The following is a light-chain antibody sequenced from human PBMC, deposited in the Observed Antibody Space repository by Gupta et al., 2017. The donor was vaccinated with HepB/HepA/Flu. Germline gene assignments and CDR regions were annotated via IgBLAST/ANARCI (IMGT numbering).Light chain of an antibody. CDR2: GNS. V-gene: IGLV1-40*01. J-gene: IGLJ3*02. CDR3: QSYDSSLSGSGV. CDR1: SSNIGAGYD. Sequence: QSVLTQPPSPSRAAGQRVTISCTGSSSNIGAGYDVHWSQQLPGTAPKLLIYGNSNRPSGVPDRFSGSKSGTSASLAITGLEAEDEADYYCQSYDSSLSGSGVFGGGTKLTVL.